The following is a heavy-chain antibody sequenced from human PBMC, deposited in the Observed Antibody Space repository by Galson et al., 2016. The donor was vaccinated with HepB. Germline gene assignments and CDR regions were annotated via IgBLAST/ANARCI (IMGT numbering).Heavy chain of an antibody. CDR1: GFTFSSFT. D-gene: IGHD3-9*01. V-gene: IGHV3-30*04. J-gene: IGHJ6*02. CDR2: ISSDGSKK. CDR3: ARVIRAPDWSYYYYYGMDV. Sequence: SLRLSCAASGFTFSSFTIHWVRQAPGKGLEWVALISSDGSKKYYADSVKGRFTISRDNSKYTLSLQMNSLRVEDTAVYYCARVIRAPDWSYYYYYGMDVWGQGTTVTVSS.